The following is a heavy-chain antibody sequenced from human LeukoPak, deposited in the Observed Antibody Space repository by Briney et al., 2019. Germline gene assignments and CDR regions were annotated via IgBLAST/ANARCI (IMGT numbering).Heavy chain of an antibody. CDR3: ARTFDWYFDL. CDR2: IYSGGST. CDR1: GFAVSSNY. Sequence: GGSLRLSCAASGFAVSSNYMSWVRQAPGKGLEWVSVIYSGGSTYYADSVKGRFTISRDNSKNTLYLQMNSLRAEDTAVYYCARTFDWYFDLWGRGTLVTVSS. V-gene: IGHV3-66*01. J-gene: IGHJ2*01. D-gene: IGHD3-3*02.